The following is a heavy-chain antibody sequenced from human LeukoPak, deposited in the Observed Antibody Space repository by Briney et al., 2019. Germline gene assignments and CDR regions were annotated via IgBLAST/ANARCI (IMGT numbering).Heavy chain of an antibody. CDR2: ISWNSGSI. CDR1: GFTFDDYA. V-gene: IGHV3-9*01. Sequence: GGSLRLSCAASGFTFDDYAMHWVRQAPGKGLEWVSGISWNSGSIGYADSVKGRFTISRDNAKNSLYLQMNSLRAEDTAVYYCARPNYGSGKYLIFHYWGQGTLVTVSS. CDR3: ARPNYGSGKYLIFHY. J-gene: IGHJ4*02. D-gene: IGHD3-10*01.